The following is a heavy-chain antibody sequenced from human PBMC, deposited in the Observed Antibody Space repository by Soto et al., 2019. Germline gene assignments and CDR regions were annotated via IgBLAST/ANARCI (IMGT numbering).Heavy chain of an antibody. CDR3: AKSPEWPNRYFDY. CDR2: ITANSGST. J-gene: IGHJ4*02. D-gene: IGHD3-3*01. CDR1: GITFSSYA. Sequence: GSLKLTCAAYGITFSSYAMVWVRQAPGKGLEWVSTITANSGSTAYGDSVKGRFTISRDNSKSTLYLQMNSLRVEDTATYYCAKSPEWPNRYFDYWGQGTLVTVSS. V-gene: IGHV3-23*01.